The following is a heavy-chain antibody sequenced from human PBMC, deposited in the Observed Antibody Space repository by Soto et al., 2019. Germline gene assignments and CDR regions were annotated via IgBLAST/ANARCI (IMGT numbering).Heavy chain of an antibody. J-gene: IGHJ6*02. V-gene: IGHV1-2*04. CDR3: ARDSAAQANYYYGMDV. CDR1: GYTFTGYY. D-gene: IGHD6-6*01. Sequence: AAVKVSCKASGYTFTGYYMHWVRQAPGQGLEWMGWINPNSGGTNYAQKSQGWVTMTRDTSISTAYMELSRLRSDDTAVYYCARDSAAQANYYYGMDVWGQGTTVTVSS. CDR2: INPNSGGT.